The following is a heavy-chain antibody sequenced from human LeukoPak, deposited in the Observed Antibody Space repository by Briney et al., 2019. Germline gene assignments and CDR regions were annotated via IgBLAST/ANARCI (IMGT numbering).Heavy chain of an antibody. Sequence: SETLSLTCTVSGGSISSYYWSWIRQPPGKGLEWIGEINHSGSTNYNPSLKSRVTISVDTSKNQFSLKLSSVTAADTAVYYCARLPLVVTTNDAFDIWGQGTMVTVSS. J-gene: IGHJ3*02. V-gene: IGHV4-34*01. D-gene: IGHD2-21*02. CDR1: GGSISSYY. CDR2: INHSGST. CDR3: ARLPLVVTTNDAFDI.